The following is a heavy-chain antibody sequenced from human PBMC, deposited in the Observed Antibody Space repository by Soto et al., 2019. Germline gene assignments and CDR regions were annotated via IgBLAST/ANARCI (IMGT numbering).Heavy chain of an antibody. CDR3: ARGGGKYYGSGSAQRKGAIDY. D-gene: IGHD3-10*01. CDR2: INHSGST. CDR1: GGSFSGYY. J-gene: IGHJ4*02. Sequence: ASETLSLTCAVYGGSFSGYYWSWIRQPPGKGLEWIGEINHSGSTNYNPSLKSRVTISVDTSKNQFSLKLSSVTAADTAVYYCARGGGKYYGSGSAQRKGAIDYWGQGTLVTVS. V-gene: IGHV4-34*01.